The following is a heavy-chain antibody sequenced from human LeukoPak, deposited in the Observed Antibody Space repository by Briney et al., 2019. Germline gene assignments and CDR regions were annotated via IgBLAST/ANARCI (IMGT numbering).Heavy chain of an antibody. Sequence: SETLSLTCSVSGVSITSTSYYWGWIRQPPGKGLEWIGHIYYSGNTNYNPSLKSRVTTSVDTSKNQFSLKVTSVTAADTAVYYCAGTKEWLSYVYWGQGTLVTVSS. CDR2: IYYSGNT. CDR3: AGTKEWLSYVY. J-gene: IGHJ4*02. CDR1: GVSITSTSYY. D-gene: IGHD3-3*01. V-gene: IGHV4-61*05.